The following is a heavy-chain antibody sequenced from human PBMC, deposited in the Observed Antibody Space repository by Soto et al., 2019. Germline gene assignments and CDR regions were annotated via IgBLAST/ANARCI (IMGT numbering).Heavy chain of an antibody. V-gene: IGHV3-30*18. D-gene: IGHD3-10*01. Sequence: QVQLVESGGGVVQPGRSLRLSCAASGFTFSSYGMHWVRQAPGKGLEWVAGISYDVSNKYYADSVKGRFTISRDNSKNTLYLHMNSLGGEDTAVYYCAKDSSLSYYFDYWGQGTLVTVSS. CDR3: AKDSSLSYYFDY. CDR2: ISYDVSNK. J-gene: IGHJ4*02. CDR1: GFTFSSYG.